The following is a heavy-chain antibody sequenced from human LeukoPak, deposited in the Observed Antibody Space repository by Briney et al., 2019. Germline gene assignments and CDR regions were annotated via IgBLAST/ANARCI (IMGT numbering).Heavy chain of an antibody. V-gene: IGHV1-69*13. CDR2: IIPIFGTA. CDR1: GYTFTSYY. J-gene: IGHJ4*02. D-gene: IGHD3-22*01. CDR3: AREGGPYDSSGYPPDY. Sequence: EASVKVSCKASGYTFTSYYMHWVRQAPGQGLEWMGGIIPIFGTANYAQKFQGRVTITADESTSTAYMELSSLRSEDTAVYYCAREGGPYDSSGYPPDYWGQGTLVTVSS.